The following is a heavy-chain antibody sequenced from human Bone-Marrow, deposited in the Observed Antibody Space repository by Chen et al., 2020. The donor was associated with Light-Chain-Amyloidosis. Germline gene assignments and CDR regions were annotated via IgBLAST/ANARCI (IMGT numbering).Heavy chain of an antibody. V-gene: IGHV3-30*18. CDR3: AKEQGLSVPY. J-gene: IGHJ4*02. CDR1: GFTISSYG. D-gene: IGHD6-19*01. CDR2: ISDDGSNK. Sequence: QVQLVESGGGVVQPGRSLRLSCAASGFTISSYGMHWVRQAPGKGLEWVAVISDDGSNKYYADSVKGRFTISRDNSKNTLYLQMNSLRAEDTAVYYCAKEQGLSVPYWGQGTLVTVSS.